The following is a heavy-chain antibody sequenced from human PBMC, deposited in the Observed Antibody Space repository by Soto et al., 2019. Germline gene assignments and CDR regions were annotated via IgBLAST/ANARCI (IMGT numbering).Heavy chain of an antibody. CDR3: TLIVVVPYPPHGMDV. CDR1: GFTFSSYA. D-gene: IGHD3-22*01. CDR2: ISGSGGST. J-gene: IGHJ6*02. Sequence: GGSLRLSCAASGFTFSSYAMSWVRQAPGKGLEWVSAISGSGGSTYYADSVKGRFTISRDNSKNTLYLQMNSLRAEDTAVYYCTLIVVVPYPPHGMDVWGQGTTVTVSS. V-gene: IGHV3-23*01.